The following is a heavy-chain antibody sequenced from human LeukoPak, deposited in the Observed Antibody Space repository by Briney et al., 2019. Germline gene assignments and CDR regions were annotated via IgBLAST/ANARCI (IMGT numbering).Heavy chain of an antibody. Sequence: PGGSLRLSCAASGFTFSSYGMHWVRQAPGKGLEWVAFIRCDGSNKYYADSVKGRFTISRDNSKNTLYLQMNSLRAEDTAVYYCATLTGRWDLEGDWFDPWGQGTLVTVSS. CDR3: ATLTGRWDLEGDWFDP. D-gene: IGHD7-27*01. CDR2: IRCDGSNK. CDR1: GFTFSSYG. J-gene: IGHJ5*02. V-gene: IGHV3-30*02.